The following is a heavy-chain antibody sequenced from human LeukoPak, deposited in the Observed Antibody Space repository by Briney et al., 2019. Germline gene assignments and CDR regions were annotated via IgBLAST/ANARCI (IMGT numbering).Heavy chain of an antibody. Sequence: GGSLRLSCAASGFTFSSYAMSWVRQAPGKGLEWVSAISGSGGSTYYADSVKGRFTISRDNSKNTLYLQMNSLRAEDTAVYYCAKAGLRYFDLSEAIDYWGQGTLVTVSS. CDR3: AKAGLRYFDLSEAIDY. D-gene: IGHD3-9*01. CDR1: GFTFSSYA. J-gene: IGHJ4*02. V-gene: IGHV3-23*01. CDR2: ISGSGGST.